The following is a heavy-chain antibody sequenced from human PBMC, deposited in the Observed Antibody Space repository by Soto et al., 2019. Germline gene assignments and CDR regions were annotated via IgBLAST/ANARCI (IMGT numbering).Heavy chain of an antibody. CDR3: AKSGGVYCSSGRCYSAWFDP. CDR2: ISSSGSII. Sequence: GESLKISCAASGFIFSGYSMNWVRQAPGKGLGGGSYISSSGSIIKYADSVKGRFTISRDNAKNSLYLQMNRLRAEDTAVYYCAKSGGVYCSSGRCYSAWFDPWGQGTQVTVSS. V-gene: IGHV3-48*04. D-gene: IGHD2-2*02. CDR1: GFIFSGYS. J-gene: IGHJ5*02.